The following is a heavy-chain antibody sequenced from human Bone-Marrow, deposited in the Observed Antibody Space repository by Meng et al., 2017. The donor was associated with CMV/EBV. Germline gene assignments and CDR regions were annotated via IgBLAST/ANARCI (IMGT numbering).Heavy chain of an antibody. J-gene: IGHJ4*02. V-gene: IGHV3-38-3*01. CDR3: ARGLTFDY. CDR2: ISGGST. D-gene: IGHD4/OR15-4a*01. Sequence: GGSLRLSCAASGFTVSSNEMSWVRQAPGKGLEWVSCISGGSTYYADSRKGRFTISRDNSKNTLHLQMNSLRAEDTAVYYCARGLTFDYWGQGTLVTVSS. CDR1: GFTVSSNE.